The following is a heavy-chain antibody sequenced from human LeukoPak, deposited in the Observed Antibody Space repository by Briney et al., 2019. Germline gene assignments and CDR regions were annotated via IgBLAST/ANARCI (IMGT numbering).Heavy chain of an antibody. CDR1: VSSGLTRW. D-gene: IGHD1-26*01. V-gene: IGHV3-7*01. CDR2: IKEDGSDK. Sequence: PGGSLRLSCVASVSSGLTRWMNWVRRAPGKGLEWVAIIKEDGSDKYYVDSVKGRFTISRDNAKNSVYLRMNSLRVEDTAVYYCASAAGWEFGYWGQGTLVTVSS. CDR3: ASAAGWEFGY. J-gene: IGHJ4*02.